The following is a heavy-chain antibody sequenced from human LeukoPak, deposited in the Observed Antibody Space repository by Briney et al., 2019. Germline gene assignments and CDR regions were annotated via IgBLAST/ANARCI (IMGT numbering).Heavy chain of an antibody. Sequence: QPGGSLRLSCAASGFTFSSYAMSWVRQAPGKGLEWVSAISGSGGSTYYADSAKGRFTISRDNAKNTLYLQMNSLRAEDTAVYYCARDRVGDYDSSGYDAFDIWGQGTMVTVSS. CDR3: ARDRVGDYDSSGYDAFDI. CDR2: ISGSGGST. CDR1: GFTFSSYA. V-gene: IGHV3-23*01. D-gene: IGHD3-22*01. J-gene: IGHJ3*02.